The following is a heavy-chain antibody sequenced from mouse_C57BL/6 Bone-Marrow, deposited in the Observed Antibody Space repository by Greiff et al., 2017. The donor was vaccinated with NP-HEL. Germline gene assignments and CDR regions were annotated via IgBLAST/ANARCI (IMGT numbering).Heavy chain of an antibody. CDR2: IDPSDSYT. V-gene: IGHV1-69*01. J-gene: IGHJ4*01. D-gene: IGHD2-3*01. CDR3: ARFYGYYPYYAMDY. CDR1: GYTFTSYW. Sequence: QVQLKQPGAELVMPGASVKLSCKASGYTFTSYWMHWVKQRPGQGLEWIGEIDPSDSYTNYNQKFKGKSTLTVDKSSSTAYMQLSSLTSEDSAVYYCARFYGYYPYYAMDYWGQGTSVTVSS.